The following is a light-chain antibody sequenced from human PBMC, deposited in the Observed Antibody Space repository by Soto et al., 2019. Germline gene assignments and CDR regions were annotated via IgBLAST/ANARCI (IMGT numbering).Light chain of an antibody. J-gene: IGKJ1*01. Sequence: EMVLTQSPGTVSLTPGERASLSSRASESVSSRYLAWYQQKPGQAPRLLIYGASSRATGIPDRFSGSGSGTDFTLTISRLEPEDFAVYYCQQYGSSRTFGQGTKVDI. V-gene: IGKV3-20*01. CDR2: GAS. CDR1: ESVSSRY. CDR3: QQYGSSRT.